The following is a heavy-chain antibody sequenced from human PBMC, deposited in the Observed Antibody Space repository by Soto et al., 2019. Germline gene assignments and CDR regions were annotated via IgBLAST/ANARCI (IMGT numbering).Heavy chain of an antibody. CDR2: IIPIFGTA. J-gene: IGHJ5*02. D-gene: IGHD6-13*01. V-gene: IGHV1-69*13. CDR1: GGTFSSYA. CDR3: ARALGIAAAGNWFDP. Sequence: SVKVSCKASGGTFSSYAISWVRQDPGQGLEWMGGIIPIFGTANYAQKFQGRVTITADESTSTAYMELSSLRSEDTAVYYCARALGIAAAGNWFDPWGQGTLVTVSS.